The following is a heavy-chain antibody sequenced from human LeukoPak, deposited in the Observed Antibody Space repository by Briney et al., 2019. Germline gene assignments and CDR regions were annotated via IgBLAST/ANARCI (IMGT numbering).Heavy chain of an antibody. CDR2: IYYSGST. CDR3: ARNLGGSSRHWFDP. CDR1: GDSISSYF. Sequence: PSVTLSFTCTGSGDSISSYFWSWIRQAPGKGLEWISYIYYSGSTNYHPSLKSRVTISVDTSKNHFSLRLSSVTSADTVVDYCARNLGGSSRHWFDPGGQGTLVTVSS. V-gene: IGHV4-59*01. D-gene: IGHD6-13*01. J-gene: IGHJ5*02.